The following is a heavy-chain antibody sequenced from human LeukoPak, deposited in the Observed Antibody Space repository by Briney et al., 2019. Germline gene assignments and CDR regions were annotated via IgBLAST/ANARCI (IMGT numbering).Heavy chain of an antibody. D-gene: IGHD4-17*01. J-gene: IGHJ4*02. CDR1: GFVFSSYW. Sequence: GGSLRLSCAASGFVFSSYWMTWVRQAPGKGLEWVASISEGGSRRYYVDSVKGRFTISRDNAQKSLYLEMDSLRADDTAVYYCARAVTSTEGYWGQGTLVTVSS. V-gene: IGHV3-7*03. CDR2: ISEGGSRR. CDR3: ARAVTSTEGY.